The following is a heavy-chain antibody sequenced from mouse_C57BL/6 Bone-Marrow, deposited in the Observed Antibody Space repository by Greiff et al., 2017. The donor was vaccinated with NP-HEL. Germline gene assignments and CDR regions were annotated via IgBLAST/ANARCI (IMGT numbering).Heavy chain of an antibody. D-gene: IGHD1-1*01. Sequence: DVMLVESGGDLVKPGGSLKLSCAASGFTFSSSGMSWVRQTPDKRLEWVATISSGGSYPYYPDRVKGRFTISRDNAKNTLYLQMSSLKSEDTAMYYCARPPSYYYGSSSWFAYWGQGTLVTVSA. CDR1: GFTFSSSG. V-gene: IGHV5-6*02. CDR3: ARPPSYYYGSSSWFAY. CDR2: ISSGGSYP. J-gene: IGHJ3*01.